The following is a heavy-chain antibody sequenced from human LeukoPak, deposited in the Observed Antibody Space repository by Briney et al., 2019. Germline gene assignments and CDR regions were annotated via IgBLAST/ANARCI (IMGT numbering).Heavy chain of an antibody. Sequence: PSETLSLTCAVYGWSFNAHYWNWIRQPPGKGLEWIGEINARGDTNFNPSLKSRVTISVDTTTNQFSLTLRSMSAAATTVYYCARGQVPAARGYNWFDPWGQGTLVTVSS. D-gene: IGHD2-2*01. CDR2: INARGDT. V-gene: IGHV4-34*01. CDR3: ARGQVPAARGYNWFDP. J-gene: IGHJ5*02. CDR1: GWSFNAHY.